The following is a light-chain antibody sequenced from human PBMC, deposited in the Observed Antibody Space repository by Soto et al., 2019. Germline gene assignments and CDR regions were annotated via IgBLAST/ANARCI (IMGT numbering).Light chain of an antibody. CDR3: QQSYSTPQELT. CDR2: AAS. V-gene: IGKV1-39*01. J-gene: IGKJ4*01. CDR1: QSISNY. Sequence: DIQMTQSPSSLSASVGDRVTITCRASQSISNYLNWYQQKPGKAPKLLIYAASSLQSGDPSRFSGSGSGTDFTLTISSLQPEDFATYYCQQSYSTPQELTFGGGTKVEI.